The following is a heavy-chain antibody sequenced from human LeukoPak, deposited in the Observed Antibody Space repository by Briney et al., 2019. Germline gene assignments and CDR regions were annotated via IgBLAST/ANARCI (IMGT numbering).Heavy chain of an antibody. CDR2: IYYSGST. V-gene: IGHV4-59*01. CDR3: ARGTYDFWSGYYSLDY. D-gene: IGHD3-3*01. Sequence: SETLSLTCTVSGGSISSYYWSWIRQPPGKGLEWIRYIYYSGSTNYNPSLKSRVTISVDTSKNQFSLKLSSVTAADTAVYYCARGTYDFWSGYYSLDYWGQGTLVTVSS. CDR1: GGSISSYY. J-gene: IGHJ4*02.